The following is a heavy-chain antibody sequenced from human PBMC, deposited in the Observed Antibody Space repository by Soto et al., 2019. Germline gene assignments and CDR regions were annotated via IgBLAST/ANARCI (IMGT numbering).Heavy chain of an antibody. CDR2: ISGSGGST. D-gene: IGHD2-2*01. CDR3: AKGVVVVPAADILLDAFDI. J-gene: IGHJ3*02. CDR1: GFTFSSYA. Sequence: EVQLLESGGGLVQPGGSLRLSCAASGFTFSSYAMSWVRQAPGKGLEWVSAISGSGGSTYYADSVKGRFTISRDNSKNTLYLQMNSLRAEDTAVYYCAKGVVVVPAADILLDAFDIWGQGTMVTVSS. V-gene: IGHV3-23*01.